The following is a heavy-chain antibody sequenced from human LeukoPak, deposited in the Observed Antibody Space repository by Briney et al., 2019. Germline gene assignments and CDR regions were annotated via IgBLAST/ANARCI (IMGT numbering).Heavy chain of an antibody. J-gene: IGHJ4*02. CDR2: IYYSENT. Sequence: SETLSLTCTVAGVSISSYYWSWIRQPPGKGLEWIGYIYYSENTNYNSSLKSRVTISEDTSKNQFSLKLTSVTAADTAVYYCAGGNFYDSRGHPYHFHFWGQGTLVSVSS. V-gene: IGHV4-59*01. D-gene: IGHD3-22*01. CDR1: GVSISSYY. CDR3: AGGNFYDSRGHPYHFHF.